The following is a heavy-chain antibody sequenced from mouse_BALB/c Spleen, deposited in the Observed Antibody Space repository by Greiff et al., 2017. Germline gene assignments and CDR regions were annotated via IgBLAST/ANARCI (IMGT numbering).Heavy chain of an antibody. CDR2: IYPGDGDT. CDR1: GYAFSSSW. D-gene: IGHD1-1*01. J-gene: IGHJ1*01. CDR3: ARYDYYGSSYGWYFDV. V-gene: IGHV1-82*01. Sequence: QVQLKESGPELVKPGASVKISCKASGYAFSSSWMNWVKQRPGQGLEWIGRIYPGDGDTNYNGKFKGKATLTADKSSSTAYMQLSSLTSVDSAVYFCARYDYYGSSYGWYFDVWGAGTTVTVSS.